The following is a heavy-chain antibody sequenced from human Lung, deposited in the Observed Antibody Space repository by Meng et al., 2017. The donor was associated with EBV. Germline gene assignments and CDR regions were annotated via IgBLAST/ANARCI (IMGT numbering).Heavy chain of an antibody. CDR2: IPSDGSHNK. CDR1: GFIFSNYG. J-gene: IGHJ5*02. CDR3: AKDLSGRFDP. D-gene: IGHD1-14*01. Sequence: QGNLVESGGGVVQPGRSLRLSCAASGFIFSNYGFHWVRQAPGKGPEWVAIIPSDGSHNKYYADSVKGRFTISRDNSKNTLYLQMNSLRTDDTAVYYCAKDLSGRFDPWGQGTLVTVSS. V-gene: IGHV3-30*18.